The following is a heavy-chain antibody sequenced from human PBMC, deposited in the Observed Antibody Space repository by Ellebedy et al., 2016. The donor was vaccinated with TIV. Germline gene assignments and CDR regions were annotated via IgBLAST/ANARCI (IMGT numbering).Heavy chain of an antibody. CDR2: IYYTGAT. Sequence: SETLSLTCTVSGGSISTSGSFWGWVRQPPGKGLEWIGTIYYTGATYYNPSLQSRVAISVDTSKNQFSLKLRSLTAADTAVYFCAKDRGSHLTDFWGQGTLVTVSS. J-gene: IGHJ4*02. D-gene: IGHD3-16*02. CDR3: AKDRGSHLTDF. V-gene: IGHV4-39*07. CDR1: GGSISTSGSF.